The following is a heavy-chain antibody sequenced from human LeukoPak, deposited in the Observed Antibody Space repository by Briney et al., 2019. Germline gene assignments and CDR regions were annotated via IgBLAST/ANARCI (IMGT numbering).Heavy chain of an antibody. CDR1: GYTFTGYY. CDR3: ARARLPYCSSTSCYPDY. D-gene: IGHD2-2*01. CDR2: INPNSGGT. V-gene: IGHV1-2*06. J-gene: IGHJ4*02. Sequence: ASVKVSCKASGYTFTGYYMHWVRQAPGQGLEWMGRINPNSGGTNYAQKFQGRVTMTRDTSISTAYMELSRLRSEDTAVYYCARARLPYCSSTSCYPDYWGQGTLVTVSS.